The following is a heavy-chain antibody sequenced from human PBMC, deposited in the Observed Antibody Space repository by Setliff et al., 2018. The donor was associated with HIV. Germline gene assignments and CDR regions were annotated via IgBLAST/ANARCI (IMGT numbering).Heavy chain of an antibody. Sequence: ASVKVSCKASGYTFTSYAMNWVRQAPGQGLEWMGWINTNTGNPTYAQGFTGRFVFSLDTSVSTAYLQISSLEAEDTAVYYCARMATVYYYYMDVWGKGTTVTVSS. J-gene: IGHJ6*03. CDR2: INTNTGNP. CDR1: GYTFTSYA. V-gene: IGHV7-4-1*02. CDR3: ARMATVYYYYMDV. D-gene: IGHD4-4*01.